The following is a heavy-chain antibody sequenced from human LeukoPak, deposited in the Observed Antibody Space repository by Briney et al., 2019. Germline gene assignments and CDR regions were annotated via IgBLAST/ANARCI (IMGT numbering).Heavy chain of an antibody. CDR3: TTGIRGD. Sequence: GGSLRLSCAASGFILSNMNWVRQAPGEGLDWVGRIASKTDGGATDYAAPVKGRFTISRDDSKNTLNLQMNSLKTEDTAVYYCTTGIRGDWGQGTLVTVSS. CDR2: IASKTDGGAT. J-gene: IGHJ4*02. CDR1: GFILSN. V-gene: IGHV3-15*04. D-gene: IGHD3-10*01.